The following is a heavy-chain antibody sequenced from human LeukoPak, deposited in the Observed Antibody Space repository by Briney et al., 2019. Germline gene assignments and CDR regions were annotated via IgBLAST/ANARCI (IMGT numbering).Heavy chain of an antibody. Sequence: PSETLSLTCTVSGAAISGYYWSWIRQPPGKGLEWIGYVYHTGHTHYSPSLKSRVTVSLATSRDQVSLMLSSVTAADTAVYYCARHRFGHLFDYWGQGTLVLVSS. D-gene: IGHD3-16*01. J-gene: IGHJ4*02. CDR3: ARHRFGHLFDY. CDR2: VYHTGHT. V-gene: IGHV4-59*01. CDR1: GAAISGYY.